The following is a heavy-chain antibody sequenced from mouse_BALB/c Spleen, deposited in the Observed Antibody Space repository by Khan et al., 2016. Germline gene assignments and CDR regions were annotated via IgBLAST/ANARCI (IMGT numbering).Heavy chain of an antibody. CDR3: ARSDDGSKHAMDD. D-gene: IGHD1-2*01. J-gene: IGHJ4*01. V-gene: IGHV3-2*02. CDR2: ISYSGST. CDR1: GYSITSDYA. Sequence: EVQLQESGPGLVKPSQSLSLTCTVTGYSITSDYAWNWIRQFPGNKLEWMGYISYSGSTSYNPSLKSRISITRATSNNQLFLQLNSVTSEDTATYYCARSDDGSKHAMDDWGQGTSVTVSS.